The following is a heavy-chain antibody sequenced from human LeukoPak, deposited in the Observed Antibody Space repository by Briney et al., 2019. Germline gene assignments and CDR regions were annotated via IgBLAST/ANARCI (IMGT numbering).Heavy chain of an antibody. D-gene: IGHD1-26*01. Sequence: SETLSLSCTVSGGSIYSTTFYWGWIRQPPGKGLEWIGSMYYDGSTYHNPSLKSRVTISVDTSNNQFSLKLTSVTAADTAVYFCARRSDSGSDDGEDYFDYWGQGTLVTVSS. CDR2: MYYDGST. CDR1: GGSIYSTTFY. CDR3: ARRSDSGSDDGEDYFDY. V-gene: IGHV4-39*01. J-gene: IGHJ4*02.